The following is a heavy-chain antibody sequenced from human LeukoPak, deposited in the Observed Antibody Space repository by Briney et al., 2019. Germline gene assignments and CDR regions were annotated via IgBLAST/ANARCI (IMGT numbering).Heavy chain of an antibody. J-gene: IGHJ4*02. Sequence: SGGSLRLSCAASGFTFSSYAMSWVRQAPGKGLEWVSAISGSGGSTYYADSVKGRFTISRDNSKNTLYLQMNSLRAEDTAVYYCARVPLGGVSSPAPSFDYWGQGTLVTVSS. D-gene: IGHD3-16*01. CDR1: GFTFSSYA. CDR3: ARVPLGGVSSPAPSFDY. CDR2: ISGSGGST. V-gene: IGHV3-23*01.